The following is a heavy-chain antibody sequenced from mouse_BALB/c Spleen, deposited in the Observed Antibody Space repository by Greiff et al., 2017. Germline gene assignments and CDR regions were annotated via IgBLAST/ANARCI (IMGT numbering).Heavy chain of an antibody. V-gene: IGHV5-9-4*01. J-gene: IGHJ4*01. CDR2: ISCGGSYT. Sequence: EVMLVESGGGLVKPGGSLKLSCAASGFTFSSYAMSWVRQSPEKRLEWVAEISCGGSYTYYPETVTGRFTISRDNAKNTLYLEMSSLRSEDTAMYYCARERAMDDWGQGTSVTVSS. CDR3: ARERAMDD. CDR1: GFTFSSYA.